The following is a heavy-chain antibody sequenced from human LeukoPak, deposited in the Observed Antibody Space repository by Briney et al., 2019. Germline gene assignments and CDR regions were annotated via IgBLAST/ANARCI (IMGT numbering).Heavy chain of an antibody. Sequence: ASVKVSCKASGYTFTGYYMHCVRQAPGQGLEWMGRINPNSGGTNYAQKFQGRVTMTRDTSISTAYMELSRLRSDDTAVYYCARVLYDSSGYYYSLLDYWGQGTLVTVSS. J-gene: IGHJ4*02. CDR3: ARVLYDSSGYYYSLLDY. CDR2: INPNSGGT. CDR1: GYTFTGYY. V-gene: IGHV1-2*06. D-gene: IGHD3-22*01.